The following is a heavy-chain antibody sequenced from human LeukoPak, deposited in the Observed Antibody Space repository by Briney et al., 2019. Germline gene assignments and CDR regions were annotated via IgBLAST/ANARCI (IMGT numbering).Heavy chain of an antibody. V-gene: IGHV3-7*03. CDR3: ARDNPPDY. J-gene: IGHJ4*02. CDR1: GFTFSSSW. CDR2: IKQDGSEK. Sequence: GGSLRLSCVASGFTFSSSWMSWVRQAPGKGLEWVANIKQDGSEKSYVESVRGRFTISRDNAKNSLYLQLNSLRAEDTALYYCARDNPPDYWGQGTLVTVS.